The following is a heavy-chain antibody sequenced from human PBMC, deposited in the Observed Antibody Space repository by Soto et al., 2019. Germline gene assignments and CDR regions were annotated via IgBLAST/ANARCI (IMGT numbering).Heavy chain of an antibody. D-gene: IGHD5-12*01. CDR3: ARQPPATAAFDI. J-gene: IGHJ3*02. CDR1: GDSISSNSHY. CDR2: IYYDGNT. Sequence: SETLSLTCTVSGDSISSNSHYWGWIRQPPGKGLECIAYIYYDGNTNYNPSLKSRVTMSVDTSKNQVSLNLASVTSADTAVYYCARQPPATAAFDIWGQGTMVTVSS. V-gene: IGHV4-61*05.